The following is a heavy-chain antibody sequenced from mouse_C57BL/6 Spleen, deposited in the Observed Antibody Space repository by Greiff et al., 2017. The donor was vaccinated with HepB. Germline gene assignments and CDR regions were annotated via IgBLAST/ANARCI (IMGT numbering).Heavy chain of an antibody. Sequence: EVQLQQSGPELVKPGASVKISCKASGYTFTDYYMNWVKQSHGKSLEWIGDINPNNGGTSYNQKFKGKATLTVDKSSSTAYMELRSLTSEDSAVYYCARRHYYGSSLDYWGQGTTLTVSS. CDR2: INPNNGGT. V-gene: IGHV1-26*01. J-gene: IGHJ2*01. CDR1: GYTFTDYY. CDR3: ARRHYYGSSLDY. D-gene: IGHD1-1*01.